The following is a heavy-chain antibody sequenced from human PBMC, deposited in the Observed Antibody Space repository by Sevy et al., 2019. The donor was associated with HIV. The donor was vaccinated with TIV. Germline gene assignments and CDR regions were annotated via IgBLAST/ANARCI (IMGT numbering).Heavy chain of an antibody. D-gene: IGHD1-26*01. Sequence: GGSLRLSCAASGFTFSSYAMHWVRQAPGKGLEWVAVISYDGSNKYYADSVKGRFTISRDNSKNTLYLQMNSLRAGDTAVYYCARDSIVGATGGDFDYWGQGTLVTVSS. CDR3: ARDSIVGATGGDFDY. CDR2: ISYDGSNK. J-gene: IGHJ4*02. CDR1: GFTFSSYA. V-gene: IGHV3-30-3*01.